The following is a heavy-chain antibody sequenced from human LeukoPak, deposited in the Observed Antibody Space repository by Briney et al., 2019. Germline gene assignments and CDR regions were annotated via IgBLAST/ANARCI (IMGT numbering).Heavy chain of an antibody. J-gene: IGHJ4*02. Sequence: ASVKVSCKASGYTFTGYYMHWVRQAPGQGLEWMGWINPNSGGTNYAQKFQGRVTMTRDTSISTAYMELSRLRSDDTAVYYCARVLSVRFGDRNRKYYFDYWGQGTLVTVSS. CDR2: INPNSGGT. D-gene: IGHD3-10*01. V-gene: IGHV1-2*02. CDR1: GYTFTGYY. CDR3: ARVLSVRFGDRNRKYYFDY.